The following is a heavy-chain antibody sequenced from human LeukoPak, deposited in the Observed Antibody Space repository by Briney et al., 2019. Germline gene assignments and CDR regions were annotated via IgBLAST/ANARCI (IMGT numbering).Heavy chain of an antibody. CDR2: ISSSGSTI. V-gene: IGHV3-11*01. J-gene: IGHJ6*02. CDR3: ARDPTFEQWLSSFRGPYYYYGMDV. CDR1: GFTFSDYY. Sequence: PGGSLRLSCAPSGFTFSDYYISWVRQAPGEGLEWVSYISSSGSTIYYADSVKVRFTISRNNAKNSLYLQMNSLRAEDTAVYDCARDPTFEQWLSSFRGPYYYYGMDVWGQGTTVTVSS. D-gene: IGHD6-19*01.